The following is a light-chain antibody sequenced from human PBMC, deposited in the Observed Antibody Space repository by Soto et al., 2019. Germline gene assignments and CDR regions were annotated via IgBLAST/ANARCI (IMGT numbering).Light chain of an antibody. CDR2: AAD. V-gene: IGKV1-9*01. CDR3: HQLKSYPIT. CDR1: EGISTY. Sequence: DIQLTQSPSLPSPSVGDRVTTTFRAREGISTYLAWDQQKPGTAPKLLVSAADTLQSEVPSRFSGSGSGTEFTLTINSLQPEDFAPYYCHQLKSYPITFGQGTRLEIK. J-gene: IGKJ5*01.